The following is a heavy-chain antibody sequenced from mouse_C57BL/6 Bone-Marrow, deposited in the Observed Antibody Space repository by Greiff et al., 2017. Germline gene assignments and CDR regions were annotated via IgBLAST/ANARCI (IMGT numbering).Heavy chain of an antibody. J-gene: IGHJ4*01. CDR1: GFSINSDCY. CDR2: TFYSGIT. CDR3: ARAYGSSYPYYAMDY. D-gene: IGHD1-1*01. Sequence: EVQLQESGPSLVRPSQTLSLTCTVTGFSINSDCYWIWIRQFPGNKLEYIGYTFYSGITYYNPSLESRTYITRDTSKNQFSLKLSSVTTEDTATYDCARAYGSSYPYYAMDYWGQGTSVTVSS. V-gene: IGHV3-3*01.